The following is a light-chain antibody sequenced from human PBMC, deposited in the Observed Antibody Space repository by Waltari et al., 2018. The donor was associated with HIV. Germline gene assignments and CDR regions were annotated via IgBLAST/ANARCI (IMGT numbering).Light chain of an antibody. V-gene: IGLV1-44*01. CDR3: AVWDDSLNGLWV. CDR1: NSSIGTNP. Sequence: QSELTQPPSASGTPGQRVTISWSGSNSSIGTNPVNCYQHLPGTAPKLLIFNTNRRPSGVPDRFSGSKSGTSASLAISGLQSEDEADYFCAVWDDSLNGLWVFGGGTKVTVL. CDR2: NTN. J-gene: IGLJ3*02.